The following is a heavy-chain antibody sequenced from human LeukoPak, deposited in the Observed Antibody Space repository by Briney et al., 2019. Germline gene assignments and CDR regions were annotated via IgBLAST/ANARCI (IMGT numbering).Heavy chain of an antibody. D-gene: IGHD5-18*01. CDR2: MREERGQE. Sequence: GGSLRLSCVASGLTFSNHWMSWVRQAPGKGLEWVANMREERGQEYYVDSVKGRFTISKNSAKNSLYLQMNTLRVEDTAMYYCASLDTAKQPLANHWGQGTLVTVSS. J-gene: IGHJ5*02. V-gene: IGHV3-7*03. CDR3: ASLDTAKQPLANH. CDR1: GLTFSNHW.